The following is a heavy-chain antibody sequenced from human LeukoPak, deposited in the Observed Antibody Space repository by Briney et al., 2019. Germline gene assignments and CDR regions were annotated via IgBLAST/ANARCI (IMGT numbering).Heavy chain of an antibody. D-gene: IGHD3-9*01. V-gene: IGHV1-3*01. J-gene: IGHJ4*02. CDR2: INAGNGNT. Sequence: ASVKVSCKASGYDFTSYAMHWVRQAPGQRLEWMGWINAGNGNTKYSQKFQGRVTMTEDTSTDTAYMELSSLRSEDTAVYYCATGQLTPYYDILTGPFDYWGQGTLVTVSS. CDR3: ATGQLTPYYDILTGPFDY. CDR1: GYDFTSYA.